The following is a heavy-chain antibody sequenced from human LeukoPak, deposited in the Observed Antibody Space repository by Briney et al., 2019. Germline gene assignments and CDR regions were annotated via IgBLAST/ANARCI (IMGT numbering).Heavy chain of an antibody. J-gene: IGHJ4*02. V-gene: IGHV3-30*18. D-gene: IGHD3-10*01. CDR3: AKADIRTGSGGGYFDY. Sequence: GESLKISCAASGFTFSSYGMHWVRQAPGRGLEWVAIISYDGSNKYYADSVKGRFTISRDNSENTLYLQMNSLRAEDTAVYYCAKADIRTGSGGGYFDYWGQGTLVTVSS. CDR1: GFTFSSYG. CDR2: ISYDGSNK.